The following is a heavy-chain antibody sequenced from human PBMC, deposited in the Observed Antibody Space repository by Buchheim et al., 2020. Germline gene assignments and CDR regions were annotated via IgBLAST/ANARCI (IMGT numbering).Heavy chain of an antibody. J-gene: IGHJ6*02. CDR1: GFTFSNAW. Sequence: EVQLVESGGGLVKPGGSLRLSCAASGFTFSNAWMSWVRQAPGKGLEWVGRIKSKTDGGTTDYAAHVKGRFTISRDDSKNTLYLQMNSLKTEDTAVYYCTTVRLEQWLVLAGYGMDVWGQGTT. V-gene: IGHV3-15*01. CDR3: TTVRLEQWLVLAGYGMDV. D-gene: IGHD6-19*01. CDR2: IKSKTDGGTT.